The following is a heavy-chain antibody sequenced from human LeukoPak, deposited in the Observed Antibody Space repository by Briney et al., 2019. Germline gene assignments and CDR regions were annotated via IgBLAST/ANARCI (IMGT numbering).Heavy chain of an antibody. J-gene: IGHJ3*01. CDR1: GFTFSSYS. Sequence: PGGSLRLSCAASGFTFSSYSMNWVRQAPGKGLEWVSSISSSSSYIYYADSVKGRFTISRDNSKNSLYLQINSLGAEDTALYYCVKSGGSLYYIFDHWGRGTVVTVSS. CDR3: VKSGGSLYYIFDH. V-gene: IGHV3-21*04. CDR2: ISSSSSYI. D-gene: IGHD1-26*01.